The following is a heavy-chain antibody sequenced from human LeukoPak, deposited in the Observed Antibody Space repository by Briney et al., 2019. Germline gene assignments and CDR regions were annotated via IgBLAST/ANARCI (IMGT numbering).Heavy chain of an antibody. Sequence: QAGGSLRLSCAASGFTFNDYWMHWVRQAPGKGLVWVSRIRTDGLETSYADSVKGRFTVSRDNSKNTLDLQMNSLRAEDTAVYYCAKVPPTSTITGITYYFDYWGQGTLVTVSS. V-gene: IGHV3-74*01. D-gene: IGHD1/OR15-1a*01. J-gene: IGHJ4*02. CDR2: IRTDGLET. CDR1: GFTFNDYW. CDR3: AKVPPTSTITGITYYFDY.